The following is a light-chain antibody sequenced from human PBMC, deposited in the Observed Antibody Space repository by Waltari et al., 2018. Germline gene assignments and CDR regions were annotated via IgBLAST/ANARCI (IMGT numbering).Light chain of an antibody. CDR1: QSISGY. V-gene: IGKV1-39*01. CDR2: AAS. CDR3: QQCYSTLWT. J-gene: IGKJ1*01. Sequence: DIQMTQSPSSLSASVGDRDTITCRASQSISGYLHWYQQKPGKAPKLLIYAASSLESGVPSRFSGSGSGTDFTLTINSLQPEDFATYYCQQCYSTLWTFGQGTKVEIK.